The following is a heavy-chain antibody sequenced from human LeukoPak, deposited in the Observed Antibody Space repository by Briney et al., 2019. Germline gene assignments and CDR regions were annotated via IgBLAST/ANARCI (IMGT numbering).Heavy chain of an antibody. CDR1: GGSISGYY. CDR2: IYYSGST. V-gene: IGHV4-59*08. J-gene: IGHJ4*02. Sequence: SETLSLTCTVSGGSISGYYWSWIRQPPGKGLEWIGYIYYSGSTNYNPSLKSRVTISVDTSKNQFSLKLSSVTAADTAVYYCARHVKGATPLFYFDYWGQGTLVTVPS. CDR3: ARHVKGATPLFYFDY. D-gene: IGHD1-26*01.